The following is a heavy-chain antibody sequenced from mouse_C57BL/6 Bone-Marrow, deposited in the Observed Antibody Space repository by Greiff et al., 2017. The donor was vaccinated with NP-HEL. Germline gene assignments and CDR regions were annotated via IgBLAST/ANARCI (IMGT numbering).Heavy chain of an antibody. Sequence: VQLQQSGAELARPGASVKLSCKASGYTFTSYGISWVKQRTGQGLEWIGEIYPRSGNTYYIEKFKGKATLTADKSSSTAYMELRSLTSEDSAVYFCARWTLYYAMDYWGQGTSVTVSS. CDR3: ARWTLYYAMDY. V-gene: IGHV1-81*01. J-gene: IGHJ4*01. CDR2: IYPRSGNT. CDR1: GYTFTSYG.